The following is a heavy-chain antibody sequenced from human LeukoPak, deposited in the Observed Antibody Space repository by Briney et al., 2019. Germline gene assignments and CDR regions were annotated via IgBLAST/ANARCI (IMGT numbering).Heavy chain of an antibody. J-gene: IGHJ4*02. D-gene: IGHD1-7*01. CDR2: FDPEDGDT. Sequence: ASVKVSCKVSGYTLTELSMHWVRQAPGKGLEWMGGFDPEDGDTIYAQKLQGRLTMTDDTSTDTAYMELGSLRSEDTAVYYCATLNYKTGGIIEHWGQGTLVTVSS. CDR3: ATLNYKTGGIIEH. V-gene: IGHV1-24*01. CDR1: GYTLTELS.